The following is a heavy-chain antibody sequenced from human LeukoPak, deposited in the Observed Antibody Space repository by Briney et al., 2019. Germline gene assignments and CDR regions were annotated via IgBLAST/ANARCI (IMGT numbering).Heavy chain of an antibody. CDR3: AIYGGNSVFDY. CDR1: GGSFSGYY. CDR2: INHSGST. J-gene: IGHJ4*02. Sequence: SETLSLTCAVYGGSFSGYYWSWIRQPPGKGLEWIGEINHSGSTNYNPSLKSRVTISADTSKNQFSLKLSSVTAADTAMYYCAIYGGNSVFDYWGQGTLVTVSS. V-gene: IGHV4-34*01. D-gene: IGHD4-23*01.